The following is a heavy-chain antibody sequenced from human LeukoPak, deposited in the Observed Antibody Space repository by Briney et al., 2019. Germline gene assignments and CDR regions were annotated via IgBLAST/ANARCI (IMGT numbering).Heavy chain of an antibody. D-gene: IGHD3-22*01. CDR2: INHSGGT. CDR1: GGSFSGYY. V-gene: IGHV4-34*01. Sequence: PSETLSLTCAVYGGSFSGYYWSWIRQPPGKGLEWIGEINHSGGTNYNPSLKSRVTISVDTSKNQFSLKLSSVTAADTAVYYCARVTMIVVVRDAFDIWGQGTMVTVSS. CDR3: ARVTMIVVVRDAFDI. J-gene: IGHJ3*02.